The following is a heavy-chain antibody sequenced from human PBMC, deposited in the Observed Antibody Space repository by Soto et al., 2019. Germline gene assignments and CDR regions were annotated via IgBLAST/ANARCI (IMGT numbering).Heavy chain of an antibody. CDR2: ISAHNGNT. CDR3: ARGRYGDY. J-gene: IGHJ4*02. CDR1: GYGFTTYG. D-gene: IGHD1-1*01. Sequence: QVHLVQSGAEVKQPGASVKVSCKGSGYGFTTYGITWVRQAPGQGLEWMAWISAHNGNTNYAQKLQGRVTVTRDTSTSTAYMELRSLRSDDTAVYYWARGRYGDYWGQGALVTVSS. V-gene: IGHV1-18*01.